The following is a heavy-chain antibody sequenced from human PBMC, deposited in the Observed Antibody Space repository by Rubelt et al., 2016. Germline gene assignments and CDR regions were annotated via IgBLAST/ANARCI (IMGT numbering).Heavy chain of an antibody. CDR2: IKYDGSEK. V-gene: IGHV3-7*05. Sequence: SCAGSGFTFSNYWMSWVRQAPGKGLEWVAYIKYDGSEKDYVDSVKGRFTISRDNAKNSLYLQMNSLRVEDTAVYYCTTYTIGTDTVEIWGQGTMVTVSS. CDR3: TTYTIGTDTVEI. D-gene: IGHD1/OR15-1a*01. J-gene: IGHJ3*02. CDR1: GFTFSNYW.